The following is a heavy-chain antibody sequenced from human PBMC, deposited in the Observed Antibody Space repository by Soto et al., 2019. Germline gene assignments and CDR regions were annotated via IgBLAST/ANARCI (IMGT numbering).Heavy chain of an antibody. Sequence: GGSLRLSCAASGFTFIAYTMHWVRQAPGKGLQWVSSISGSGTYIYYADSLRGRFTISRDNAKNSVYLQMHGLRPDDTAVYHCGRDPGRPRRYWFDPWGQGTLVTVSS. CDR1: GFTFIAYT. J-gene: IGHJ5*02. CDR3: GRDPGRPRRYWFDP. V-gene: IGHV3-21*01. CDR2: ISGSGTYI.